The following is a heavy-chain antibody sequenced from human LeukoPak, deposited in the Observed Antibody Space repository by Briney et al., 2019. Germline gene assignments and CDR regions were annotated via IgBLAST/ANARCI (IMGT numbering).Heavy chain of an antibody. V-gene: IGHV4-59*08. Sequence: KASETLSLTCTVSGGSISSYYWSWIRQPPGKGLEWIGYIYYSGSTNYNPSLKSRVTISVDTSKNQFSLKLSSVTAADTAVYYCARAIYQQLDYFDYWGQGTLVTVSS. CDR2: IYYSGST. CDR3: ARAIYQQLDYFDY. D-gene: IGHD6-13*01. CDR1: GGSISSYY. J-gene: IGHJ4*02.